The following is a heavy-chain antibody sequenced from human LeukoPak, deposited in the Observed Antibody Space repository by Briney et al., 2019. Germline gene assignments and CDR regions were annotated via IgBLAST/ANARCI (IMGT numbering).Heavy chain of an antibody. J-gene: IGHJ5*02. CDR3: ASLSHDSSGYGWFDP. D-gene: IGHD3-22*01. V-gene: IGHV1-2*02. CDR2: INPNSGGT. Sequence: GASVKVSCKXSGYTFTGYYMHWVRQAPGQGLEWMGWINPNSGGTNYAQKFQGRVTMTRDTSISTAYMELSRLRSDDTAVYYCASLSHDSSGYGWFDPWGQGTLVTVSS. CDR1: GYTFTGYY.